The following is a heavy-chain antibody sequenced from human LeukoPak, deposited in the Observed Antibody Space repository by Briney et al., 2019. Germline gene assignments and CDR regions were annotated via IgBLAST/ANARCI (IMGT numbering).Heavy chain of an antibody. D-gene: IGHD2-2*01. CDR1: GYTFTSYG. CDR3: ARGGRSNIVVVPAAHTYDY. Sequence: ASVKVSCKASGYTFTSYGISWVRQAPGQGLEWMGWISAYNGNTNYAQKLQGRVTMTTNTSTSTAYMELRSLGSDDTAVYYCARGGRSNIVVVPAAHTYDYWGQGTLVTVSS. V-gene: IGHV1-18*04. CDR2: ISAYNGNT. J-gene: IGHJ4*02.